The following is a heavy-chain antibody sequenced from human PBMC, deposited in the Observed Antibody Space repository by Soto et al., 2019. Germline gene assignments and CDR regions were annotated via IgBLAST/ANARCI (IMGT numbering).Heavy chain of an antibody. D-gene: IGHD6-13*01. J-gene: IGHJ5*02. CDR2: IYWDDDK. Sequence: QITLKESGPTLVKPTQTLTLTCTFSGFSLSTSGVGVGWIRQPPGKALEWLALIYWDDDKRYSPSLNSRLTITKDTSKIQVVITMTNMDPVDTATYYCAHRGFIAAAGDNWFDPWGQGTLVTVSS. CDR1: GFSLSTSGVG. V-gene: IGHV2-5*02. CDR3: AHRGFIAAAGDNWFDP.